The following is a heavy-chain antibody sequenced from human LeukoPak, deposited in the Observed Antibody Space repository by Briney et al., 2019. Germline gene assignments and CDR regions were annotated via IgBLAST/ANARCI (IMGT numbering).Heavy chain of an antibody. Sequence: SVKVSCKASGGTFSSYAISWVRQAPGQGLEWMGGIIPIFGTANYAQKFQGRVTITADESTSTAYMELSSLRSEDTAVYYCAREAADSGSYYSGYYYMDVWGKGTTVTISS. V-gene: IGHV1-69*13. D-gene: IGHD1-26*01. CDR1: GGTFSSYA. CDR3: AREAADSGSYYSGYYYMDV. CDR2: IIPIFGTA. J-gene: IGHJ6*03.